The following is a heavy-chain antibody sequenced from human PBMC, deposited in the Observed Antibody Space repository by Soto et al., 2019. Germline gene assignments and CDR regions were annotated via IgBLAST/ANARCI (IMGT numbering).Heavy chain of an antibody. CDR1: GYTFTGYY. V-gene: IGHV1-2*04. Sequence: GASVKVSCKASGYTFTGYYMHWVRQAPGQGLEWMGWINPNSGGTNYAQKLQGWVTMTRDTSISTAYMELSRLRSDDTAVYYCARDRGYSSSWYWFDPWGQGTLVTVSS. J-gene: IGHJ5*02. CDR2: INPNSGGT. CDR3: ARDRGYSSSWYWFDP. D-gene: IGHD6-13*01.